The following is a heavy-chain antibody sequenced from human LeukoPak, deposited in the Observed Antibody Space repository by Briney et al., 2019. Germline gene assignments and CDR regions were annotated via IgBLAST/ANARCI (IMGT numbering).Heavy chain of an antibody. CDR2: IKQDGSEK. J-gene: IGHJ3*02. Sequence: GGSLRPSCAASGFTFNTYWMSWIRQAPGKGLEWVANIKQDGSEKYYVDSVKGRFNISRDNAKNSLYLLMSSLRAEDTALYYCARSAGDIWGQGTMVIVSS. CDR3: ARSAGDI. CDR1: GFTFNTYW. V-gene: IGHV3-7*04.